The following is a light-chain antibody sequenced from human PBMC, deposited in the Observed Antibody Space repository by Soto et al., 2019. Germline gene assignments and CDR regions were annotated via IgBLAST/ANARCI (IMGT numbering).Light chain of an antibody. CDR1: QRLSSN. J-gene: IGKJ1*01. CDR2: GAS. CDR3: QHYIILPQP. Sequence: SQSPVTLSVSQGERVTLSCRASQRLSSNLAWYQQRPGQAPRLLIYGASIRATDIPARFIGSGSGTEFTLTISSLQSEDFAVYYCQHYIILPQPFGQGTKVDIK. V-gene: IGKV3-15*01.